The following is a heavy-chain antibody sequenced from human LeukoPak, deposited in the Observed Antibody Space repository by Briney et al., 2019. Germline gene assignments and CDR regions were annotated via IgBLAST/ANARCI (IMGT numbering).Heavy chain of an antibody. V-gene: IGHV3-23*01. Sequence: GGSLRLSCAASGFPFSSYAMNWVRQAPGKGLEWVSSLSGSGGGTYYADSVKGRFTISRDNSKNTVFLQMNDLRVEDTAVYYCAKDGAGGRTTDYWGQGTLVTVSS. CDR3: AKDGAGGRTTDY. J-gene: IGHJ4*02. D-gene: IGHD1-1*01. CDR1: GFPFSSYA. CDR2: LSGSGGGT.